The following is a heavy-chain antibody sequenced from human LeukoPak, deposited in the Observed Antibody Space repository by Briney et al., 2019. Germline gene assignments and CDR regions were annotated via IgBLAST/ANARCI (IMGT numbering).Heavy chain of an antibody. CDR1: GYKLTDDY. V-gene: IGHV1-2*02. CDR3: APTAEAYTSWWKV. D-gene: IGHD3-16*01. Sequence: GASVQVSCKASGYKLTDDYMHWVRQAPGQGLEFMGWINPDSGFTNYAQKFKGRVTMTRDTSISTAYLEVRSLTSDDTAVYYCAPTAEAYTSWWKVWGQGTLVTVSS. CDR2: INPDSGFT. J-gene: IGHJ4*02.